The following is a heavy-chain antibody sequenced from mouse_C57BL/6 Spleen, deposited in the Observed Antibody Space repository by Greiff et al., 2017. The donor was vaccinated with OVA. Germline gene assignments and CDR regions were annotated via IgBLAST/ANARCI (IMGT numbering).Heavy chain of an antibody. CDR3: ARPYGSSLWFAY. CDR1: GFTFSDYG. J-gene: IGHJ3*01. D-gene: IGHD1-1*01. CDR2: ISSGSSTI. Sequence: EVKLVESGGGLVKPGGSLKLSCAASGFTFSDYGMHWVRQAPEKGLEWVAYISSGSSTIYYADTVKGRVTLSRDNAKNTLCLQMTSLRSEDTAMYYCARPYGSSLWFAYWGQGTLVTVSA. V-gene: IGHV5-17*01.